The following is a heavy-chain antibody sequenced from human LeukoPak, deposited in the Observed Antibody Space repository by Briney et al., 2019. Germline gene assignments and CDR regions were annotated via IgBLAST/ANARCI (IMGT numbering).Heavy chain of an antibody. V-gene: IGHV1-2*02. J-gene: IGHJ5*02. CDR3: AREREDIQTVEA. CDR1: GYTFTGYY. Sequence: ASVKVSCKASGYTFTGYYMHWVRQAPGQGLEWMGWINPNSGGTNYAQKFQGRVTMTRDTSISTAYMELSRLRSDDTAVYYCAREREDIQTVEAWGQGTLVTVSS. CDR2: INPNSGGT. D-gene: IGHD4-23*01.